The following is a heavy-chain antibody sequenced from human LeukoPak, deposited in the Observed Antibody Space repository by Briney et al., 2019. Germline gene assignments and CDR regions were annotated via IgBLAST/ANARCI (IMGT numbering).Heavy chain of an antibody. CDR2: FDPEDGET. V-gene: IGHV1-24*01. J-gene: IGHJ4*02. D-gene: IGHD6-13*01. Sequence: ASVKVSCKVSGYTLTELSMHWVRQAPGKGLEWMGGFDPEDGETIYAQKFQGRVTMTEDTSTDTAYMELSSLRSEDTAVYYCATDLGAATGGDYWGQGTLVTVSS. CDR1: GYTLTELS. CDR3: ATDLGAATGGDY.